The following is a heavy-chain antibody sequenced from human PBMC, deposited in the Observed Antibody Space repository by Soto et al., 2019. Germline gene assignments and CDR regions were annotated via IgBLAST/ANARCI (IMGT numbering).Heavy chain of an antibody. J-gene: IGHJ5*02. CDR3: ARGGNCSNTSCYTSFDP. V-gene: IGHV4-4*02. CDR2: IYHSGST. D-gene: IGHD2-2*02. CDR1: GGSISSNNW. Sequence: QVQLQESGPGLVKPLGTLSLTCAVSGGSISSNNWWSWVRQPPGKGLEWIGEIYHSGSTNYNPSLKGRVTVSVDQSKNQFSLKLSSVTAADAAVYYCARGGNCSNTSCYTSFDPWGQGTLVTVSS.